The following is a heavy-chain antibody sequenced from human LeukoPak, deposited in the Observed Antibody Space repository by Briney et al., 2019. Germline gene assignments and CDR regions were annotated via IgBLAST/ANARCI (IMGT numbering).Heavy chain of an antibody. Sequence: GGSLRLSCAASGFTFSNYWMNWVRQAPGKGLEWVANIKQDGSEEYYVDSVKGRFTISRDNAKNSLYLQMNSLRAEDTAVYYCARGTGLGGDYWGQGTLVTVSS. CDR3: ARGTGLGGDY. J-gene: IGHJ4*02. CDR2: IKQDGSEE. CDR1: GFTFSNYW. D-gene: IGHD1/OR15-1a*01. V-gene: IGHV3-7*01.